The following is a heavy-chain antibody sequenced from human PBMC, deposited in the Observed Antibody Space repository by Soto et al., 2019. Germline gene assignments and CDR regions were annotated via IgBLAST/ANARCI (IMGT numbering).Heavy chain of an antibody. CDR1: GGSFVGYG. Sequence: LVMLCLSWGVDGGSFVGYGGSWIRQPPGKGLEWIGEINHSGSTNYNPSLKSRVTISVDTSKNQFSLKLSSVTAADTAVYYCARGLRFQSDYYYGLDVWGQATTVTLSS. CDR2: INHSGST. D-gene: IGHD3-3*01. J-gene: IGHJ6*02. V-gene: IGHV4-34*01. CDR3: ARGLRFQSDYYYGLDV.